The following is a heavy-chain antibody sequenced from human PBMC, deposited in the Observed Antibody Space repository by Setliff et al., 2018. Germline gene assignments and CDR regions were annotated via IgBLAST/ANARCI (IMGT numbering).Heavy chain of an antibody. Sequence: PSETLSLTCTVSGGSISSYYRSWIRQPAGKGLEWIGHIYIGGSANYNPSLKSRVTMSIDTSKNQFSLKLNSVTAADMAVYYCAREQWLDPPGYYYVDVWAKGTTVTVSS. CDR3: AREQWLDPPGYYYVDV. D-gene: IGHD6-19*01. J-gene: IGHJ6*03. V-gene: IGHV4-4*07. CDR1: GGSISSYY. CDR2: IYIGGSA.